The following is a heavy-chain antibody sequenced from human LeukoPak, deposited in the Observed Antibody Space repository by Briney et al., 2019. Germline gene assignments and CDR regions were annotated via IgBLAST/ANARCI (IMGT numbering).Heavy chain of an antibody. J-gene: IGHJ6*02. CDR2: IYYSGST. CDR1: GGSISSYY. CDR3: ARTAPFLGMDV. V-gene: IGHV4-59*01. Sequence: SETLSLTCTVSGGSISSYYWSWIRQPPGKGLERIGYIYYSGSTNYNPSLKSRVTISVDTSKNQFSLKLSSVTAADTAVYYCARTAPFLGMDVWGQGTTVTVSS.